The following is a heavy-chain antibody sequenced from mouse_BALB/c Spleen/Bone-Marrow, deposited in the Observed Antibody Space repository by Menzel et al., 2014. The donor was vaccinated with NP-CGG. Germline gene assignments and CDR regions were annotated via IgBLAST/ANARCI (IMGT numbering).Heavy chain of an antibody. CDR2: ILPGSGSI. D-gene: IGHD2-1*01. J-gene: IGHJ3*01. CDR1: GYTFSSYW. V-gene: IGHV1-9*01. CDR3: ASPIYYGNYGFAY. Sequence: QVQLQQSGAELMKPGASVKISCKATGYTFSSYWIEWVKQRPGHGLEWIGEILPGSGSIKYNEKFKGKATFTADTSSNXAYMQLSSLTSEDSAVYYCASPIYYGNYGFAYWGQGTLVTVSA.